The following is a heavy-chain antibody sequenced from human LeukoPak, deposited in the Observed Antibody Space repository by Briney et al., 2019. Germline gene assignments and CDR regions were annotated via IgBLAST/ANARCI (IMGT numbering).Heavy chain of an antibody. J-gene: IGHJ5*02. V-gene: IGHV3-69-1*01. CDR1: GFTFSSYA. CDR2: ISSNNNT. CDR3: GREDCNNVRCYGASDA. D-gene: IGHD2-2*01. Sequence: PGGSMRLSCVGSGFTFSSYAMNWVRQAPGKGLEWVSSISSNNNTYYADSVKGRFTISRDNAKNSLSLQMNSLRGEDTAVYYCGREDCNNVRCYGASDAWGQGTLVTVSS.